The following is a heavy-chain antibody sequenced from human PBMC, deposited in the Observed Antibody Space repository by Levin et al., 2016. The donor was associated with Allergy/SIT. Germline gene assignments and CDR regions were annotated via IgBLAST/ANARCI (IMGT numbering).Heavy chain of an antibody. CDR2: INPNSGGT. J-gene: IGHJ3*02. Sequence: ASVKVSCKASGYTFTGYYMHWVRQAPGQGLEWMGWINPNSGGTNYAQKFQGRVTLTRDTSISTAYMEVNRLRSDDTAVYYCARGACSGGTCTDAFDIWGQGTMVTVSS. CDR1: GYTFTGYY. V-gene: IGHV1-2*02. CDR3: ARGACSGGTCTDAFDI. D-gene: IGHD2-15*01.